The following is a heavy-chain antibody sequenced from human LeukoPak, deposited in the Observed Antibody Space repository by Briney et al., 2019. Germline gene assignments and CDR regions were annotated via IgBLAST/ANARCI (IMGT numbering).Heavy chain of an antibody. CDR3: ARAQGSYYHYYMDV. Sequence: ASVKVSCKASGYTFTSYYMHWVRQAPGQGLEWMGWISAYNGNTNYAQKFQGRVTMTRDMSTSTVNMELSSLRSEDTAVYYCARAQGSYYHYYMDVWGKGTTVTVSS. D-gene: IGHD1-26*01. CDR1: GYTFTSYY. V-gene: IGHV1-46*01. J-gene: IGHJ6*03. CDR2: ISAYNGNT.